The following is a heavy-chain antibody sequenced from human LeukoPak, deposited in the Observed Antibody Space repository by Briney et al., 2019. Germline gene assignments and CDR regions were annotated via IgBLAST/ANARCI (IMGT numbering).Heavy chain of an antibody. V-gene: IGHV3-23*01. D-gene: IGHD3-16*02. CDR3: AKDGDDYVWGSYRPSFDY. J-gene: IGHJ4*02. CDR1: GFTFSSYA. CDR2: ISGSGGST. Sequence: PGGSLRLPCAASGFTFSSYAMHWVRQAPGKGLEWVSAISGSGGSTYYADSVKGRFTISRDNSKNTLYLQMNSLRAEDTAVYYCAKDGDDYVWGSYRPSFDYWGQGTLVTVSS.